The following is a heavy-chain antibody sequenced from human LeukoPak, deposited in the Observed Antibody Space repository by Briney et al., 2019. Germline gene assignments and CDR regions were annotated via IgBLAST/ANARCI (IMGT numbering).Heavy chain of an antibody. V-gene: IGHV4-39*07. CDR3: ARVEEGGSYKPGSFDY. J-gene: IGHJ4*02. CDR2: INHSGST. CDR1: GGSISSGGYY. Sequence: SETLSLTCTVSGGSISSGGYYWSWIRQPPGKGLEWIGEINHSGSTNYNPSLKSRVTISVDTSKNQFSLKLSSVTAADTAVYYCARVEEGGSYKPGSFDYWGQGTLVTVSS. D-gene: IGHD1-26*01.